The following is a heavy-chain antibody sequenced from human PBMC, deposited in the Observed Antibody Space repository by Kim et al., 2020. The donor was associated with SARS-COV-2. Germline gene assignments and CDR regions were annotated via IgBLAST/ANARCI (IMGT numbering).Heavy chain of an antibody. Sequence: GGSLRLSCAASGFTFSSYAMSWVRQAPGKGLEWVSAIYSGGSSTYYADSVKGRFTISRDNSKNTLYLQMNSLRAEDTAVYYCAKGITMVRAYYYGMDVWGQGSTVTVSS. CDR3: AKGITMVRAYYYGMDV. CDR2: IYSGGSST. J-gene: IGHJ6*02. V-gene: IGHV3-23*03. CDR1: GFTFSSYA. D-gene: IGHD3-10*01.